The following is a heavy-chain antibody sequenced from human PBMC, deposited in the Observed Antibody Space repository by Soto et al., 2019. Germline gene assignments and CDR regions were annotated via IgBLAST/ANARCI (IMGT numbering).Heavy chain of an antibody. CDR1: GYSVSDNTAS. V-gene: IGHV6-1*01. CDR3: VGTYCSGGTSYYAFDT. D-gene: IGHD2-15*01. CDR2: TYYRSKWYI. J-gene: IGHJ4*01. Sequence: PWNALSLTWAMSGYSVSDNTASWDWIRQSPSRALEWLGMTYYRSKWYIDYALSVKSRITINPDTSKNQFSLQLNSVTPEDTAVYYCVGTYCSGGTSYYAFDTWAQDTVLTVS.